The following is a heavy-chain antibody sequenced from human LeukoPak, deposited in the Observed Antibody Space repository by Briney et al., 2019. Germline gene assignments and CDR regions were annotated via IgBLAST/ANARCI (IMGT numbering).Heavy chain of an antibody. CDR1: GFTFSSYA. J-gene: IGHJ4*02. CDR2: ISYDGSNK. Sequence: GGSLRLSCAASGFTFSSYAMHWVRQAPGKGLEWVAVISYDGSNKYYADSVKGRFTISRDNSKNTLYLQMNSLRAEDTAVYYCARFSPLAGTRYWGQGTLVTVSS. D-gene: IGHD6-19*01. V-gene: IGHV3-30-3*01. CDR3: ARFSPLAGTRY.